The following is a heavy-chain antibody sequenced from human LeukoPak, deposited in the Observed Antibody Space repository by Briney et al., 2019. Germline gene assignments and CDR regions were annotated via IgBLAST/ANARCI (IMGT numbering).Heavy chain of an antibody. D-gene: IGHD3-3*01. CDR1: GGSISSYY. Sequence: SETLSLTCTVSGGSISSYYWSWIRQPPGKGLEWIGYIYYSGSTNYNPSLKSRVTISGDTSKNQFSLKLRSVTAADTAVYYCARGAEYYAIWRGYAGYSDYWGQGISVTVSS. V-gene: IGHV4-59*01. CDR2: IYYSGST. J-gene: IGHJ4*02. CDR3: ARGAEYYAIWRGYAGYSDY.